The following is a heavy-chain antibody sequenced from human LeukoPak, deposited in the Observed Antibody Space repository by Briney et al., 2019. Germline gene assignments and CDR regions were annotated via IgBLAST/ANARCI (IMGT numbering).Heavy chain of an antibody. D-gene: IGHD4-23*01. Sequence: PSETLSLTCTVSGGSISSGGYYWSWIRQHPGKGLERIGYIYYSGSTYYNPSLKSRVIISVDTSKNQFSLKLSSVTAADTAVYYCARTTVVAKYFDYWGQGTLVTVSS. V-gene: IGHV4-31*03. CDR1: GGSISSGGYY. CDR3: ARTTVVAKYFDY. CDR2: IYYSGST. J-gene: IGHJ4*02.